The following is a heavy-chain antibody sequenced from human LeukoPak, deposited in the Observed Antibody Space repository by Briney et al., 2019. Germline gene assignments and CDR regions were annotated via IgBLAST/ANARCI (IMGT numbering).Heavy chain of an antibody. J-gene: IGHJ4*02. CDR2: IYSGGST. CDR3: ARGNGDFWSGYPPHFDY. V-gene: IGHV3-66*01. Sequence: GGSLRLSCASSGFTVSSNCMSWVRQAPGKGLEWVSVIYSGGSTYYADSVKGRFTISRDNAKNSLYLQMNSLRAEDTAVYYCARGNGDFWSGYPPHFDYWGQGTLVTVSS. D-gene: IGHD3-3*01. CDR1: GFTVSSNC.